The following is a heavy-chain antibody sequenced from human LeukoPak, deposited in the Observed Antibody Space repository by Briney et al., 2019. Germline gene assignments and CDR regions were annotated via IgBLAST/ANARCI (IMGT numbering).Heavy chain of an antibody. Sequence: PSETLSLTCAVYGGSFSGYYWSWIRQPPGKGLEWIGEINHSGSTNYNPSLKSRVTISVDTSKNQFSLKLSSVTAADTAVYYCARGRRGPTPSIAARRGFDYWGQGTLVTVSS. D-gene: IGHD6-6*01. CDR2: INHSGST. J-gene: IGHJ4*02. CDR1: GGSFSGYY. V-gene: IGHV4-34*01. CDR3: ARGRRGPTPSIAARRGFDY.